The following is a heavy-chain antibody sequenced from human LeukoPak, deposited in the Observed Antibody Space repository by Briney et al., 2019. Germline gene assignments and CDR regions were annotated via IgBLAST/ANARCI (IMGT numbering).Heavy chain of an antibody. D-gene: IGHD5-24*01. CDR1: GYRFTNNW. J-gene: IGHJ4*02. CDR3: ASSKDGHRLDY. V-gene: IGHV5-10-1*01. CDR2: IDPSDSCT. Sequence: GESLKISCKDSGYRFTNNWIGWVRQMPGKGLEWMGRIDPSDSCTNYSPSFQGHVTISADKSISTAYLQWSSLKASDTAMYYCASSKDGHRLDYWGQGTLVTVSS.